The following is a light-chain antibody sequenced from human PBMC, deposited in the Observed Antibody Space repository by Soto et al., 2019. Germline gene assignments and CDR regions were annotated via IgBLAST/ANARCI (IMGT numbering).Light chain of an antibody. Sequence: EIVMTQSPATLSVSPGERATLSCRASQSVSSNLAWYQQKPGQAPRLLIYHASTRATGIPARFSGSGSGTELPLTMRSLQSGDFAVYYCQQYNKWPLTFGGGTKVEIK. CDR1: QSVSSN. J-gene: IGKJ4*01. V-gene: IGKV3-15*01. CDR3: QQYNKWPLT. CDR2: HAS.